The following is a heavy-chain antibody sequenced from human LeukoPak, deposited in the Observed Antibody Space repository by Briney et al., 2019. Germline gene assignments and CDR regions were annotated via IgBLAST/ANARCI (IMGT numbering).Heavy chain of an antibody. J-gene: IGHJ4*02. CDR1: GGSVSSGRYY. D-gene: IGHD1-26*01. Sequence: SETLSLTCTVSGGSVSSGRYYWTWIRQPPGKGLEWIGYIYDSGSTNYNPSFKSRVTISIDTSKNQFSLKLNSVTAADTAVYYCAKGILVGATGYSFDYWGQGTLVTVSA. V-gene: IGHV4-61*01. CDR3: AKGILVGATGYSFDY. CDR2: IYDSGST.